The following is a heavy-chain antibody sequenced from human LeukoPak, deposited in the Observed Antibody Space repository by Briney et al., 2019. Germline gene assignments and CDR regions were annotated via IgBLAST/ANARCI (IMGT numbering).Heavy chain of an antibody. D-gene: IGHD7-27*01. CDR1: GGSISSSSYY. V-gene: IGHV4-39*07. J-gene: IGHJ4*02. CDR3: ARLGIDY. CDR2: IYHSGST. Sequence: SETLSLTCTVSGGSISSSSYYWGWIRQPPGKGLEWIGSIYHSGSTYYNPSLKSRVTISVDTSKNQFSLKLSSVTAADTAVYYCARLGIDYWGQGTLVTVSS.